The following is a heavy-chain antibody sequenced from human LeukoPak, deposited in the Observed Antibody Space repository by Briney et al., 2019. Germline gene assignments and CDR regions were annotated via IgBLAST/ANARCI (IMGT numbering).Heavy chain of an antibody. V-gene: IGHV3-73*01. CDR1: GFTFSGSA. D-gene: IGHD4-23*01. CDR2: IRNKAKSAAT. Sequence: GGSLRLSCAASGFTFSGSAMHWVRQASGKGLEWVGRIRNKAKSAATSYAASVKGRFTISRDDSKNTAYLQMNSLKTEDTAVYYCARGRPHGNDYWGQGTLVTVSS. CDR3: ARGRPHGNDY. J-gene: IGHJ4*02.